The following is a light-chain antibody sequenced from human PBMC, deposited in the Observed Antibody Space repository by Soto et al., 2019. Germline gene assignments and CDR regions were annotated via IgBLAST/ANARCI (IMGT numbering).Light chain of an antibody. Sequence: DIQMTQSPSTLSASVGDRVTITCRASQSISDWLAWYQQKPGKAPKLLIYKASGLETGVPSRFSGSGSGTEFTLTISCLQPDDFATYYCQQYNNYPKTFGQGTKVEIK. V-gene: IGKV1-5*03. CDR1: QSISDW. CDR2: KAS. J-gene: IGKJ1*01. CDR3: QQYNNYPKT.